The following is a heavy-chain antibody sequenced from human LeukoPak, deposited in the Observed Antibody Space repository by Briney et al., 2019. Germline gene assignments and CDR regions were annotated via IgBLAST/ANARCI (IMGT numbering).Heavy chain of an antibody. CDR3: ARDGTSYGMDV. V-gene: IGHV3-30*03. Sequence: TGGSLRLSCAASGFSFSSYGMHWVRQPPGKGLGWVAFISYDGSNKYYADSVKGRFTISRDNSQNTVYLQMNSLRGEDTAVYYCARDGTSYGMDVWGQGTTVTVSS. CDR1: GFSFSSYG. D-gene: IGHD1-1*01. J-gene: IGHJ6*02. CDR2: ISYDGSNK.